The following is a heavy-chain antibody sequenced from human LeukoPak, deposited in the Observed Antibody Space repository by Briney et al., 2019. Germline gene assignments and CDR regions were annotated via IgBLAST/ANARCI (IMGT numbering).Heavy chain of an antibody. CDR2: VGTYNGNT. CDR3: ARDRVQEWYDFDS. Sequence: GASVKVSCKASGYSFTSYGITWVRKVPGRGLEWMGWVGTYNGNTKYAESLQGRVVMTTDTSTRTAYMELTSLTYGDTAVYYCARDRVQEWYDFDSWGQGTLVIVS. D-gene: IGHD2-8*01. V-gene: IGHV1-18*01. CDR1: GYSFTSYG. J-gene: IGHJ4*02.